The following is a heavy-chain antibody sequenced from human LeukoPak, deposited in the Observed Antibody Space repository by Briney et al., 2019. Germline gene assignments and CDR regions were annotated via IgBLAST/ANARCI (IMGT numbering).Heavy chain of an antibody. D-gene: IGHD2-15*01. Sequence: GGSLRLSCAASGFTFSSYWMSWVRQAPGKGLEWVANIKQDGSEKYYVVSVKGRFTISRDNAKNSLYLQMNSLRAEDTAVYYCARGVGMVGYYYYMDVWGKGTTVTVSS. CDR2: IKQDGSEK. CDR3: ARGVGMVGYYYYMDV. V-gene: IGHV3-7*01. J-gene: IGHJ6*03. CDR1: GFTFSSYW.